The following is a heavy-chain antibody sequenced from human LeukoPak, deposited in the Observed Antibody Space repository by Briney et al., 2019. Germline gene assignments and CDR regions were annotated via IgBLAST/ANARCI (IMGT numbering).Heavy chain of an antibody. D-gene: IGHD1-1*01. CDR3: ARGMERRPPYDY. V-gene: IGHV1-3*01. CDR1: GYTFTSYA. CDR2: INAGNGNT. J-gene: IGHJ4*02. Sequence: ASVKVSCKASGYTFTSYAMHWVRQAPGQRLEWMGWINAGNGNTKYSQKFQGRVTITRDTSASTAYMELSSLRSEDTAVYYCARGMERRPPYDYWGQGNLVHVSS.